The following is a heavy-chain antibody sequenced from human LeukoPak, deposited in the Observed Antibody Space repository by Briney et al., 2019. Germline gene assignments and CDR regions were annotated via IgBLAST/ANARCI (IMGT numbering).Heavy chain of an antibody. J-gene: IGHJ4*02. CDR2: INPNSGGT. CDR3: ARDFGEGFGEHTTKNDY. V-gene: IGHV1-2*06. Sequence: ASVKVSCKASGYTFTGYYMHWVRQAPGQGLEWLGRINPNSGGTNYAQKFQGRVTMTRDTSISTAYMELSRLRSDDTAVYYCARDFGEGFGEHTTKNDYWGQGTLVTVSS. D-gene: IGHD3-10*01. CDR1: GYTFTGYY.